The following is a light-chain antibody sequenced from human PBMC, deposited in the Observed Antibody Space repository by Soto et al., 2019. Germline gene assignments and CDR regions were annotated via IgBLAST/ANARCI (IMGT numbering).Light chain of an antibody. V-gene: IGKV3-20*01. J-gene: IGKJ1*01. CDR2: GAS. CDR3: QQYGSSSWT. CDR1: QSISSSY. Sequence: EIVLTQSPGTLSLSPGTRATLSCRASQSISSSYLAWHQQRPGQAPRLLIYGASGRATGIPDRFSGSGSGTEFTLTISRLEPEDFAVYYCQQYGSSSWTFGQGTKVDIK.